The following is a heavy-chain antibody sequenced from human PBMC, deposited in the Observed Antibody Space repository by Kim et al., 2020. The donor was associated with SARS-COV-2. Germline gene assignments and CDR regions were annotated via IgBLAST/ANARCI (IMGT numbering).Heavy chain of an antibody. Sequence: GGSLRLSCAASGFSFDDYAMHWVRQAPGKGLEWVSGISWKSAAIGYADSVKGRFTISRDNAKNSLYLQMNSLRVEDTAFYYCVKDRKEMYCGGDCLYWYFDVWGRGTLVTVSS. D-gene: IGHD2-21*02. J-gene: IGHJ2*01. CDR1: GFSFDDYA. CDR3: VKDRKEMYCGGDCLYWYFDV. V-gene: IGHV3-9*01. CDR2: ISWKSAAI.